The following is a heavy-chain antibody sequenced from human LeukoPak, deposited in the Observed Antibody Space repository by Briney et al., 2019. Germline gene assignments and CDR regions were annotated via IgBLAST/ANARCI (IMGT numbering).Heavy chain of an antibody. CDR1: GFTFDDYG. J-gene: IGHJ5*02. D-gene: IGHD3-22*01. Sequence: GRSLRLSCAASGFTFDDYGMHWARQAPGKGLEWVSGISWNSGSLGYADSVKGRFTISRDNAKNSLYLQMNSLRADDTALYYCAKGRSPSYDSRQGWIDPWGQGTLVTVSS. V-gene: IGHV3-9*01. CDR3: AKGRSPSYDSRQGWIDP. CDR2: ISWNSGSL.